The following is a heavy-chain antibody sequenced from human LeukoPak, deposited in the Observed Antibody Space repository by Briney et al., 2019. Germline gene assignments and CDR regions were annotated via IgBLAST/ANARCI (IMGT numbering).Heavy chain of an antibody. D-gene: IGHD3-22*01. V-gene: IGHV4-30-2*01. CDR2: IYHSGST. CDR1: GGSISSGGYS. CDR3: ARGGDSSGYYASIDY. Sequence: SETLSLTRAVSGGSISSGGYSWSWIRQPPGKGLEWIGYIYHSGSTYYNPSLKSRVTISVDRSKNQFSLKLSSVTAADTAVYYCARGGDSSGYYASIDYWGQGTLVTVSS. J-gene: IGHJ4*02.